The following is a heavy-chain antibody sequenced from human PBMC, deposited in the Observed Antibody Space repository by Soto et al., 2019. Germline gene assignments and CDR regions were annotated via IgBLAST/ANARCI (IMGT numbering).Heavy chain of an antibody. D-gene: IGHD3-10*01. CDR2: ISSSSSYI. J-gene: IGHJ4*02. Sequence: EVQLVESGGGLVKPGGSLRLSCAASGFTFSSYSMNWVRQAPGKGLEWVSSISSSSSYIYYADSVKGRFTISRDNAKNSLYLQMNSLRAEDTAVYSCARGGGFYYYGSGSYSDYWGQGTLVTVSS. V-gene: IGHV3-21*01. CDR3: ARGGGFYYYGSGSYSDY. CDR1: GFTFSSYS.